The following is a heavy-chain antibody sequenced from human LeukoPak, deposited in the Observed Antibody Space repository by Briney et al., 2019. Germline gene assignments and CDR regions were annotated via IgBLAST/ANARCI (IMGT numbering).Heavy chain of an antibody. CDR2: IYYSGST. D-gene: IGHD3-3*01. Sequence: SQTLSLTCAVSGGSISSGGYSWSWIRQPPGKGLEWIGYIYYSGSTYYNPSLKSRVTISVDTSKNQFSLKLSSVTAADTAVYYCARVDYDFWSGFNYWGQGTLVTVSS. CDR3: ARVDYDFWSGFNY. CDR1: GGSISSGGYS. J-gene: IGHJ4*02. V-gene: IGHV4-30-4*08.